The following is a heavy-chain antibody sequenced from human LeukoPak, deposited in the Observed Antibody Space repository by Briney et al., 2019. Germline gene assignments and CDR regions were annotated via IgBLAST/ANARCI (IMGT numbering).Heavy chain of an antibody. CDR3: ARVRTRGGVTSSWYDY. Sequence: GGSLRLSCAASGFTFSSYAMSWIRQAPGKGLEWVSYISSSSSYTNYADSVKGRFTISRDNAKNSLYLQMNSLRAEDTAVYYCARVRTRGGVTSSWYDYWGQGTLVTVSS. D-gene: IGHD6-13*01. CDR2: ISSSSSYT. V-gene: IGHV3-11*06. CDR1: GFTFSSYA. J-gene: IGHJ4*02.